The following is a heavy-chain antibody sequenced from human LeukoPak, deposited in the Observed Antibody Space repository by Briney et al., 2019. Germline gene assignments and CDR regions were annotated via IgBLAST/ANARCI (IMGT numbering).Heavy chain of an antibody. V-gene: IGHV1-18*04. J-gene: IGHJ3*02. CDR2: ISAYNGNT. CDR1: GYTFTGYY. Sequence: AASVKVSCKASGYTFTGYYMHWVRQAPGQGLEWMGWISAYNGNTNYAQKLQGRVTMTTDTSTSTAYMELRSLRSDDTAVYYCARDLDDITMIVVVRYDDAFDIWGQGTMVTVSS. D-gene: IGHD3-22*01. CDR3: ARDLDDITMIVVVRYDDAFDI.